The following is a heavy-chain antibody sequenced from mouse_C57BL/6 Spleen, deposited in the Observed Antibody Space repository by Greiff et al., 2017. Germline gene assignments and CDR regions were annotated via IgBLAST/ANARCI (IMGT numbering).Heavy chain of an antibody. CDR1: GYAFSSYW. V-gene: IGHV1-80*01. CDR3: ARDFHYYGSSYGARDY. D-gene: IGHD1-1*01. Sequence: QVQLQQSGAELVKPGASVKISCKASGYAFSSYWMNWVKQRPGKGLEWIGQIYPGDGDTNYNGKFKGKATLTADKSSSTAYMQLSSLTSEDSAVYFCARDFHYYGSSYGARDYWGQGPSVTVSS. J-gene: IGHJ4*01. CDR2: IYPGDGDT.